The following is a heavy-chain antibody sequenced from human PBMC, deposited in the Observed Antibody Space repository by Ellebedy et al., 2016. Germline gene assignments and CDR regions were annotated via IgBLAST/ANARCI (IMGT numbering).Heavy chain of an antibody. CDR1: GFSFTSYG. D-gene: IGHD1-14*01. CDR3: TRAAESNGWPWYKYDV. V-gene: IGHV1-18*01. J-gene: IGHJ3*01. Sequence: ASVKVSCKASGFSFTSYGFNWVRQAPGQGLERMGWISAYNGNTNYAQKFQGRVTMTTDASTSTVYMELRSLRSDDTGVYYCTRAAESNGWPWYKYDVWGQGTTVTVSS. CDR2: ISAYNGNT.